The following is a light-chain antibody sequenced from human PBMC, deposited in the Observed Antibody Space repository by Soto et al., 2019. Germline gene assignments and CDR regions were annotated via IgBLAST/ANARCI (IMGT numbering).Light chain of an antibody. J-gene: IGKJ5*01. V-gene: IGKV3-15*01. CDR2: GAS. CDR3: QQYDNWPIT. CDR1: QSRGSN. Sequence: EIVLTQSPGTLSLSPGERATLSCKTSQSRGSNFLAWYQQKSGQAPRPLIYGASTRATGLPARFSGSGSGTEFTLIISSLQSEDSAFYYCQQYDNWPITFGQGTRLEIK.